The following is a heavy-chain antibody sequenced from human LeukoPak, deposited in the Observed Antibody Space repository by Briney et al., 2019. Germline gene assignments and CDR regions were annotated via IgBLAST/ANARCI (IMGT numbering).Heavy chain of an antibody. CDR3: VRDFRSADY. CDR1: GFTFSSYW. Sequence: PGGSLRLSCAASGFTFSSYWMHWVRQAPGKGLAWVSRTNSDGSSTNYADSVKGRFTISRDNAKNALYLQMNSLRTEDTAVYYCVRDFRSADYWGQGILVTVSS. V-gene: IGHV3-74*01. J-gene: IGHJ4*02. CDR2: TNSDGSST.